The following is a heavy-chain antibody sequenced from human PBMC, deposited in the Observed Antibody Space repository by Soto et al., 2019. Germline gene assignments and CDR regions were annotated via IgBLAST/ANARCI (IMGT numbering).Heavy chain of an antibody. CDR2: INPNSGGT. D-gene: IGHD6-13*01. CDR1: GYTFTIYA. V-gene: IGHV1-2*04. CDR3: ARGIAAAGATAFDS. J-gene: IGHJ4*02. Sequence: ASVKVSCKASGYTFTIYAMHWVRQAPGQRLEWMGWINPNSGGTNYAQKLQGWVTMTRDTSISTAYMELRGLKSDDTAEYFCARGIAAAGATAFDSWGQGTLVTLSS.